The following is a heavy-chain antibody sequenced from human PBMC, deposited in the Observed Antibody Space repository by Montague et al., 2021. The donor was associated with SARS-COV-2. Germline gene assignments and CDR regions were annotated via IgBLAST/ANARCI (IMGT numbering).Heavy chain of an antibody. CDR3: ARGVYYDGSGYYSFDY. D-gene: IGHD3-22*01. Sequence: CAISGDSVSSYRAAWNWLRQSPSIGLEWLGRTYYRSKWYNDYALSVKSRITINPDTSKNHFSLQLNSVTPEDTAIYYCARGVYYDGSGYYSFDYWGQGTLVTVSS. CDR2: TYYRSKWYN. V-gene: IGHV6-1*01. J-gene: IGHJ4*02. CDR1: GDSVSSYRAA.